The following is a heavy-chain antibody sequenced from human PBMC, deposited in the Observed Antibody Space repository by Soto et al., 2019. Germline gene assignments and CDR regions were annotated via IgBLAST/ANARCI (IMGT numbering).Heavy chain of an antibody. V-gene: IGHV3-53*01. D-gene: IGHD2-2*01. CDR1: AFTVSSNY. Sequence: PGGSLRLSCAASAFTVSSNYMNWVRQDAGNGLSWLSIIYSDGTTYYADTVKGRLTISRDNFKNTLYPQMNNLRAEGAAVYYCAILSSWGQVTRVTVS. CDR2: IYSDGTT. CDR3: AILSS. J-gene: IGHJ4*02.